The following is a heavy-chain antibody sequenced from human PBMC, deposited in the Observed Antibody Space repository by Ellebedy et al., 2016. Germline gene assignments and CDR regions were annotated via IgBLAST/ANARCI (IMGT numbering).Heavy chain of an antibody. D-gene: IGHD3-10*01. J-gene: IGHJ5*02. Sequence: SETLSLXCTVSGGSIVGDYKWNWIRQHPGEGLEWLGNIHYSGRTLFTPSLRSRVSISVATSKDQFSLNLRSVTAADTAVYYCARVGGVHYYGSGSLQHQNWFDPWGQGTLVTVSS. V-gene: IGHV4-31*03. CDR3: ARVGGVHYYGSGSLQHQNWFDP. CDR2: IHYSGRT. CDR1: GGSIVGDYK.